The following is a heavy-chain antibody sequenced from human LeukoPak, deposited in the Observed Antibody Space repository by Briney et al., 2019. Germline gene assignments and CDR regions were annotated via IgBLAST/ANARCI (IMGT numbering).Heavy chain of an antibody. CDR1: GFTFSDVW. V-gene: IGHV3-7*03. J-gene: IGHJ4*02. D-gene: IGHD6-13*01. CDR3: ATSTAAAGTD. CDR2: IRQDGSGK. Sequence: GGSLRLSCAASGFTFSDVWMSWVRQVPGKGLKWVANIRQDGSGKYYADSVKGRFTISRNNAENSLYLQMNSLRAEDTAIYYCATSTAAAGTDWGQGTLVTVSS.